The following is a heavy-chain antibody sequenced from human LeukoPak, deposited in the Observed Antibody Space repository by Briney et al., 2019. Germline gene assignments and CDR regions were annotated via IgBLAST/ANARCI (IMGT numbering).Heavy chain of an antibody. CDR1: GSTLETSA. V-gene: IGHV3-23*01. Sequence: GGSLRPSCAASGSTLETSAMNWVRQAPGKGLEWVSLFTSDGRTSYAASVKGRFTISRDNSKNTLFLQMNSLRAEDTALYYCAKMYYYDSSGYDAFDTWGQGTMVTVSS. D-gene: IGHD3-22*01. CDR2: FTSDGRT. J-gene: IGHJ3*02. CDR3: AKMYYYDSSGYDAFDT.